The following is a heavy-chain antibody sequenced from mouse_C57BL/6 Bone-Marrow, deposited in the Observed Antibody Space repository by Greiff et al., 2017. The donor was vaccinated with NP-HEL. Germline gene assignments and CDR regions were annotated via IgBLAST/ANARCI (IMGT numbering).Heavy chain of an antibody. Sequence: VQLKESGPGLVKPSQTVFLTCTVTGISITTGNYRWSWIRQFPGNKLEWIGYIYYSGTITYNPSLTSRTTITRDTPKNQFFLEMNSLTAEDTATYYCARVGRDYYGSSSPWYFDVWGTGTTVTVSS. J-gene: IGHJ1*03. CDR2: IYYSGTI. D-gene: IGHD1-1*01. CDR3: ARVGRDYYGSSSPWYFDV. CDR1: GISITTGNYR. V-gene: IGHV3-5*01.